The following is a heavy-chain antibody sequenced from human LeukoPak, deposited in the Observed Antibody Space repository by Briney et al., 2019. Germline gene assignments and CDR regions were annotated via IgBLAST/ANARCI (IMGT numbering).Heavy chain of an antibody. V-gene: IGHV3-74*01. J-gene: IGHJ5*02. CDR1: GVSSSSDW. CDR3: GRGYHMST. D-gene: IGHD2-2*01. Sequence: VGSLRLSCAASGVSSSSDWMHCVRQTPGEGLVWVSRIKYDGTSTTNADSVKGGFTISRDNAKNMLYLPMNSMRAEETAMYYCGRGYHMSTWGQGTLVTVSS. CDR2: IKYDGTST.